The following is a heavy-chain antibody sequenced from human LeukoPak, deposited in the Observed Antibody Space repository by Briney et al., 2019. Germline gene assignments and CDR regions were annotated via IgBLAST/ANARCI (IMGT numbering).Heavy chain of an antibody. V-gene: IGHV1-2*02. CDR3: ARDYNRAYYYDSSGYYC. CDR1: GYTFTGYY. CDR2: INPNSGGT. D-gene: IGHD3-22*01. J-gene: IGHJ4*02. Sequence: ASVKVSCKASGYTFTGYYMHWVRQAPGQGLEWMGWINPNSGGTNYAQKFQGRVTMTRDTSISTAYMELSRLRSDDTAVYYCARDYNRAYYYDSSGYYCWGQGTLVTVSS.